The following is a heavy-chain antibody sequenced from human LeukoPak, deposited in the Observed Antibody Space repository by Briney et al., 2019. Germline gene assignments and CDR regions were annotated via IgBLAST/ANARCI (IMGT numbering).Heavy chain of an antibody. J-gene: IGHJ5*02. CDR2: ISGGDGDT. V-gene: IGHV3-23*01. CDR3: VKGGWLDN. CDR1: GFTFSSYD. Sequence: GGSLRLSCAASGFTFSSYDMNWVRQAPGTRLEWVSFISGGDGDTYYADSVKGRFTISRDNSKNTLYLQMNSLRAEDTAEYFCVKGGWLDNWGQGTLVTVSS.